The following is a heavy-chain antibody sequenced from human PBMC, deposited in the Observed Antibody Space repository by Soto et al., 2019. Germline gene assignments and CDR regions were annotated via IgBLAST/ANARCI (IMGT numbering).Heavy chain of an antibody. D-gene: IGHD1-20*01. V-gene: IGHV3-30*04. Sequence: GGSLRLSCVASGFSLTTYPMHWVRQAPGRGLEWVAVISYDGKNKYYGDSVKGRFTISRDNSKNTLYLEMNNLRGEDTAVFYCARGGNRPRWYYFDFCGQGVLVTVSS. CDR2: ISYDGKNK. CDR1: GFSLTTYP. CDR3: ARGGNRPRWYYFDF. J-gene: IGHJ4*02.